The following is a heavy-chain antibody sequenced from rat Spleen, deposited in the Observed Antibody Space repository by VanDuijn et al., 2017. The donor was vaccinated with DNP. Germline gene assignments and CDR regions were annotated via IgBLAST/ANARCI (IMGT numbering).Heavy chain of an antibody. Sequence: EVQLVASGGGFVQPGRSLKLSCVGSGFIFSDYNMAWVRQAPRKGLEWVATISYDGSGTYYRESVKGRFTISRDNAKSTLFLQMDSLRSEDTATYYCASWAPIAPLSTSNYWGQGVMVTVSS. D-gene: IGHD1-2*01. CDR1: GFIFSDYN. CDR3: ASWAPIAPLSTSNY. V-gene: IGHV5-7*01. CDR2: ISYDGSGT. J-gene: IGHJ2*01.